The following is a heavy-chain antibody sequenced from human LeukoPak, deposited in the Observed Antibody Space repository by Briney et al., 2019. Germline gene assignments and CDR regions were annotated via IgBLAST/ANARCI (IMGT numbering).Heavy chain of an antibody. J-gene: IGHJ4*02. V-gene: IGHV3-23*01. CDR3: ARAPTVLVGYCSSSSCQADY. CDR2: ISGSGGNT. Sequence: GGSLRLSCAASGFTFSNYAMSWVRQAPGKGLEWVSAISGSGGNTYYADSVKGRFTISRDNSKNTLSLQMNSLRVEDTAVYYCARAPTVLVGYCSSSSCQADYWGQGTLVTVSS. D-gene: IGHD2-2*01. CDR1: GFTFSNYA.